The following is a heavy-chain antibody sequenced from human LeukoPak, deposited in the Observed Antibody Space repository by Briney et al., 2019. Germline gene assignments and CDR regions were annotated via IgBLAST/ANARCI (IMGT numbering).Heavy chain of an antibody. V-gene: IGHV4-4*07. CDR3: ARGEQQLAILDC. J-gene: IGHJ4*02. Sequence: SETLSLTCTVSGGSISSYYCTWIRQPAGKGLEWIGRIFASGSTNYNPSLKSRVTVSVDTSKNQFSLKLTSVTAADTAVYYCARGEQQLAILDCWGQGTLVSVSS. CDR1: GGSISSYY. D-gene: IGHD6-13*01. CDR2: IFASGST.